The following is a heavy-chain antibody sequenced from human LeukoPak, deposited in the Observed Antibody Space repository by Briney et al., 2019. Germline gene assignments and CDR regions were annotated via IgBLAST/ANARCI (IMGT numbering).Heavy chain of an antibody. V-gene: IGHV1-46*01. Sequence: GESLKISCKGSEYSFATYWIGWVRQAPGQGLEWMGIINPSGGSTTYAQKFQGRVTMTRDTSTSTVYMELSSLRSEDTAVYYCARGYGDYAYWGQGTLVTVSS. CDR1: EYSFATYW. D-gene: IGHD4-17*01. CDR3: ARGYGDYAY. CDR2: INPSGGST. J-gene: IGHJ4*02.